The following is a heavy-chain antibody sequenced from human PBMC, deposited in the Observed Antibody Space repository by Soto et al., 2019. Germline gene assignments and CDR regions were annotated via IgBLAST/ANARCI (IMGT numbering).Heavy chain of an antibody. CDR3: ARNGALDY. Sequence: QVQLQESGPGLVKPSQTLSLTCTVSGGSISSGDYYWSWIRQPQGKGLGWIGYILYSGTTNYNPSLESRLTISVDTSKNQFSLKLTSVTAADTAVYYCARNGALDYWGRGTLVTVSS. J-gene: IGHJ4*02. CDR2: ILYSGTT. D-gene: IGHD2-8*01. V-gene: IGHV4-30-4*01. CDR1: GGSISSGDYY.